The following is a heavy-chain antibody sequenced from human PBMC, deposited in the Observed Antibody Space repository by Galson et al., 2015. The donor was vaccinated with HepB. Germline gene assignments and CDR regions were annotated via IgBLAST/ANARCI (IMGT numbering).Heavy chain of an antibody. Sequence: SLRLSCAASGFTFSNYAMHWVRQAPGKGLEWVADISYDGSNKYYADSVKGRFTISRDNSKNTRYLQMNSRSAEDTAVYYCARDEEVVGATVRYFDYWGQGTLFTVSA. CDR1: GFTFSNYA. CDR2: ISYDGSNK. CDR3: ARDEEVVGATVRYFDY. D-gene: IGHD1-26*01. J-gene: IGHJ4*02. V-gene: IGHV3-30*04.